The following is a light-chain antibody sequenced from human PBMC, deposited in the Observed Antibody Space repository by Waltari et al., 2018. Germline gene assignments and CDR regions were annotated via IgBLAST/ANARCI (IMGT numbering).Light chain of an antibody. CDR1: NTY. CDR2: QGS. CDR3: MQGTHWPRT. V-gene: IGKV2-30*01. J-gene: IGKJ1*01. Sequence: NTYGSWLNQRPGQSPRGLMSQGSNRDSGDTERFRGSGSGTDVTLKISRVKAEDGGVYHYMQGTHWPRTFGQVTKVEIK.